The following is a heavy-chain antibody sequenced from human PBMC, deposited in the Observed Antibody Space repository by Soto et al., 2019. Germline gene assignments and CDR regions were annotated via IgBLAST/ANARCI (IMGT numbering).Heavy chain of an antibody. CDR2: TYYRSYYRSKWSS. J-gene: IGHJ3*02. V-gene: IGHV6-1*01. CDR1: GDSVSSNSAT. D-gene: IGHD1-20*01. Sequence: SQTLSLTCAISGDSVSSNSATWNWIRQSPSRGLEWLGRTYYRSYYRSKWSSDYAVSVKSRIIISPDTSQKQVSLQLSSVTPEDTAVHYCARDEEVYKPPYGAFDIWRQATMVT. CDR3: ARDEEVYKPPYGAFDI.